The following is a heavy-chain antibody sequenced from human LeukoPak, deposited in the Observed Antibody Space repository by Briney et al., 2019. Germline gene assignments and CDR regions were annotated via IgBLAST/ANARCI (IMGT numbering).Heavy chain of an antibody. CDR2: ISGSGDST. CDR1: GFTFSSYA. Sequence: PGGSLRLSCAASGFTFSSYAMSWVRQAPGKGLEWVSAISGSGDSTFYADSVKGRFTISRDNSKNTLYLQMNSLRAEDTAVYYCAKAAPTDCSSTSCYIDYYYMDVWGKGTTVTVSS. J-gene: IGHJ6*03. V-gene: IGHV3-23*01. D-gene: IGHD2-2*02. CDR3: AKAAPTDCSSTSCYIDYYYMDV.